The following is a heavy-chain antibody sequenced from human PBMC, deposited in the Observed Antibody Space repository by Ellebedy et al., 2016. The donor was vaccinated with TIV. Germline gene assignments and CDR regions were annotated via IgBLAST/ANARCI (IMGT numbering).Heavy chain of an antibody. Sequence: GESLKISXAASGFTFSSYWMSWVRQAPGKGLEWVANIKQDGSEKYYVDSVKGRFTISRDNAKNSLYLQMNSLRDEDTAVYYCARDGMVVADWDWFDPWGQGTLVTVSS. CDR3: ARDGMVVADWDWFDP. J-gene: IGHJ5*02. CDR1: GFTFSSYW. V-gene: IGHV3-7*01. D-gene: IGHD2-15*01. CDR2: IKQDGSEK.